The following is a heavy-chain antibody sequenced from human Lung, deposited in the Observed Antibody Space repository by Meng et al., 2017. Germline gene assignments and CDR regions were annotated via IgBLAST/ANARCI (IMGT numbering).Heavy chain of an antibody. Sequence: QWGAGLLLPSATLSLTCVVSGGSFRDYYWSWIRQPPGKGLEWIGEINHSGSTNYNPSLESRATISVDTSQNNLSLKLSSVTAADSAVYYCARGPTTMAHDFDYWGQGTLVTVSS. J-gene: IGHJ4*02. D-gene: IGHD4-11*01. V-gene: IGHV4-34*01. CDR3: ARGPTTMAHDFDY. CDR1: GGSFRDYY. CDR2: INHSGST.